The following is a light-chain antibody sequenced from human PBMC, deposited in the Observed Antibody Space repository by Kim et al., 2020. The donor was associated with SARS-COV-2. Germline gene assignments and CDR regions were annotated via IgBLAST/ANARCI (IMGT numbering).Light chain of an antibody. J-gene: IGLJ3*02. CDR1: KLGDKY. CDR2: QDS. Sequence: SYELTQPPSVSVSPGQTASITCSGDKLGDKYACWYQQKPGQSPVLVIYQDSKRPSGIPERFSCSNSGNTATLTISGTQAMDEADYYCQAWDSTWVFGGGT. V-gene: IGLV3-1*01. CDR3: QAWDSTWV.